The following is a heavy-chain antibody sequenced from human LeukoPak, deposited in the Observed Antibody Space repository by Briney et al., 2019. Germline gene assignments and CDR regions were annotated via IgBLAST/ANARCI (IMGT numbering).Heavy chain of an antibody. V-gene: IGHV3-23*01. CDR1: GLTFGSHA. Sequence: GGSLRLSCEASGLTFGSHAMYWVRQAPGKGLEWVAGIFGSGGSPHYADPVKGRFTISRDNSRNTVYLQINSLRAEDTAVYYCGKTTVGYSSGQKPAWPVDYWGQGTLVTVSS. CDR2: IFGSGGSP. J-gene: IGHJ4*02. D-gene: IGHD5-18*01. CDR3: GKTTVGYSSGQKPAWPVDY.